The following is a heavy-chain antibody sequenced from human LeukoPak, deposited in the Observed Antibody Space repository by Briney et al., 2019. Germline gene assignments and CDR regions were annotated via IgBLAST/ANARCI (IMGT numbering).Heavy chain of an antibody. CDR3: ARDPTYYYGSGRLMGYFDY. Sequence: GGSLRLSCAASGFTFSSYEMNWVRQAPGKGLEGVSYISSSGSTIYYADSVKGRFTISRDNAKNSLYLQMNSLRAEDTAVYYCARDPTYYYGSGRLMGYFDYWGQGTLVTVSS. CDR1: GFTFSSYE. D-gene: IGHD3-10*01. J-gene: IGHJ4*02. CDR2: ISSSGSTI. V-gene: IGHV3-48*03.